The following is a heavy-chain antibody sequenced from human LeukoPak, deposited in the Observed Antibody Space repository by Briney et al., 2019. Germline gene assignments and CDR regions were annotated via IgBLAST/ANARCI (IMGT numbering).Heavy chain of an antibody. CDR3: ARLSTAGRRVFDY. J-gene: IGHJ4*02. CDR2: IYYSGST. CDR1: GGSFSGYY. D-gene: IGHD5-18*01. V-gene: IGHV4-34*01. Sequence: PSETLSLTCAVYGGSFSGYYWSWIRQPPGKGLEWIGSIYYSGSTYYNPSLKSRVTISVDTSKNQFSLKLSSVTAADTAVYYCARLSTAGRRVFDYWGQGTLVTVSS.